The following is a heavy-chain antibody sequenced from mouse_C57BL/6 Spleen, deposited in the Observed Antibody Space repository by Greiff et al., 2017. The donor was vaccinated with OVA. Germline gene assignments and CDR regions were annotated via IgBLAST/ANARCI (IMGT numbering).Heavy chain of an antibody. D-gene: IGHD2-5*01. Sequence: EVKLQESGPGLVKPSQSLSLTCSVTGYSITSGYYWNWIRQFPGNKLEWMGYISYDGSNNSNPSLKNRISITRDTSKNQFFLKLNYVTTEDTATNSGAGYSNYPSIAMDYWGQGTSVTVSS. J-gene: IGHJ4*01. CDR1: GYSITSGYY. CDR3: AGYSNYPSIAMDY. V-gene: IGHV3-6*01. CDR2: ISYDGSN.